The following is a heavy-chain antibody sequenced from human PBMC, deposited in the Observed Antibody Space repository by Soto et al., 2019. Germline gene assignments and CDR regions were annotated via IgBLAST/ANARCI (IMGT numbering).Heavy chain of an antibody. CDR3: ARRSYYYDSSPKGAVDI. D-gene: IGHD3-22*01. J-gene: IGHJ3*02. CDR2: INHSGST. V-gene: IGHV4-34*01. CDR1: GGSFSGYY. Sequence: SDTLSLTCAVYGGSFSGYYWSWIRQPPGKGLEWIGEINHSGSTNYNPSLTSRVTISVDTSKNQFSLKLSSVTAADTAVYYCARRSYYYDSSPKGAVDIWGQGT.